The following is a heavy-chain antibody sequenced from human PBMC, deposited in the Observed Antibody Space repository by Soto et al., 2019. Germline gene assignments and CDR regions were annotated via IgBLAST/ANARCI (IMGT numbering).Heavy chain of an antibody. J-gene: IGHJ5*01. D-gene: IGHD2-21*02. CDR3: ARASPVICGGDPCYRLDSSFDS. CDR2: IIPLFGTP. Sequence: VHLVQSGAEVRKPGSSLRVSCKSSGATFSTTGISWVRQAPGQGLEWMGGIIPLFGTPKYARKFQGRVSITADESTNTVYMELNSLRPDDAAVYYCARASPVICGGDPCYRLDSSFDSWGQGSLVIVSS. V-gene: IGHV1-69*01. CDR1: GATFSTTG.